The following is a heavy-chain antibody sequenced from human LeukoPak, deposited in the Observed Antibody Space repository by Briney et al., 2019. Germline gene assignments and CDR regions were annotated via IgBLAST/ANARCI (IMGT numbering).Heavy chain of an antibody. Sequence: GGSLRLSCAASGFPFHNYWMTWVRQAPGKGLEWVSAIGSRADTTDYADSVKGRFTISRDNSKNMLYLQMNGLRAEDTAVYYCVKRDRGTFDYWGQGTLVTVSS. CDR1: GFPFHNYW. CDR3: VKRDRGTFDY. D-gene: IGHD5-24*01. J-gene: IGHJ4*02. CDR2: IGSRADTT. V-gene: IGHV3-23*01.